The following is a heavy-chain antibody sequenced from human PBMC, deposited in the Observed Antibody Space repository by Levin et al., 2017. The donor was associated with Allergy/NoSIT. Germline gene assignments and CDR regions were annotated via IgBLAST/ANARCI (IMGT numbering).Heavy chain of an antibody. CDR1: GGTFSSYA. V-gene: IGHV1-69*13. D-gene: IGHD3-10*01. CDR3: ARAFLISPRSFYYYYMDV. Sequence: SVKVSCKASGGTFSSYAISWVRQAPGQGLEWMGGIIPIFGTANYAQKFQGRVTITADESTSTAYMELSSLRSEDTAVYYCARAFLISPRSFYYYYMDVWGKGTTVTVSS. CDR2: IIPIFGTA. J-gene: IGHJ6*03.